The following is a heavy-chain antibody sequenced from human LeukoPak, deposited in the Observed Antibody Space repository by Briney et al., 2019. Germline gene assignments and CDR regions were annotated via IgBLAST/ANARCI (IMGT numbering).Heavy chain of an antibody. CDR1: GGSVNSGSYY. D-gene: IGHD3-3*01. CDR2: IYYSGST. CDR3: ASAYDFWSGYEN. Sequence: SETLSLTCTVSGGSVNSGSYYWSWIRQPTGKGVEWIGYIYYSGSTNYNPSLKSRVTISVDTSKNQFSLKLSSVTAADTAVYYCASAYDFWSGYENWGQGTLVTVSS. J-gene: IGHJ4*02. V-gene: IGHV4-61*01.